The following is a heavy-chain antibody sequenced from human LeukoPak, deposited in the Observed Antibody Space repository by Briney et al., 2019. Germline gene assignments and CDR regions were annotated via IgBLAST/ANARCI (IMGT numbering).Heavy chain of an antibody. Sequence: SETLSLTCTVSGGSIRSYYWSWIRQPPGKGLEWIGYIYYSGSTNYNPSLKSRVTISVDTSKNQFSLKLSSVTAADTAVYYCARARDYYGSGSPPNWFDPWGQGTLVTVSS. CDR1: GGSIRSYY. CDR3: ARARDYYGSGSPPNWFDP. V-gene: IGHV4-59*01. J-gene: IGHJ5*02. CDR2: IYYSGST. D-gene: IGHD3-10*01.